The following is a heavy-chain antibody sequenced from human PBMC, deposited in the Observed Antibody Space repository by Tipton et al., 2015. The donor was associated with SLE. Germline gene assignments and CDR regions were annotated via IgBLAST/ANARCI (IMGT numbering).Heavy chain of an antibody. V-gene: IGHV3-48*03. D-gene: IGHD3-22*01. Sequence: SLRLSCAASGFTFSSYEMNWVRQAPGKGLEWVSYISSSGSTIYYADSVKGRFTISRDNAKNSLYLQMNSLRAEDTAVYYCARVGGGYYDSSGYRGDAFDIWGQGTMVTVSS. J-gene: IGHJ3*02. CDR1: GFTFSSYE. CDR3: ARVGGGYYDSSGYRGDAFDI. CDR2: ISSSGSTI.